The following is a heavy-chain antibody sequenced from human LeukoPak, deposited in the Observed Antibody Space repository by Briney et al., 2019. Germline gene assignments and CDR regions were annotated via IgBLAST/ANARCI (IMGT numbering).Heavy chain of an antibody. Sequence: GSSVKVSCKASGYTFIDYYIHWVRQAPGQGLEWMGRIHPNSAATEYAENFQGRVTMTRDTSISTAYMELSRVTSDDTAVYYCARDLPSTSNWELDYWGQGTLVTVSS. CDR2: IHPNSAAT. V-gene: IGHV1-2*06. D-gene: IGHD7-27*01. J-gene: IGHJ4*02. CDR1: GYTFIDYY. CDR3: ARDLPSTSNWELDY.